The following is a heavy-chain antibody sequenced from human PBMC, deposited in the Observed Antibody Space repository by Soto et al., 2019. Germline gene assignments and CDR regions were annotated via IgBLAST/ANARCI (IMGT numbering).Heavy chain of an antibody. CDR3: AKDYGSGWSADY. D-gene: IGHD6-19*01. CDR1: GFTFSSYV. CDR2: INGSGDTT. Sequence: EVQLLESGGGLVQPGGSLRLSCAASGFTFSSYVVSWVRQTPGKRLEWVSGINGSGDTTYYADSVKGRFTVTRDNSRNTVFLQMNSLRGDDTAVYYCAKDYGSGWSADYWGQGALVTVSS. V-gene: IGHV3-23*01. J-gene: IGHJ4*02.